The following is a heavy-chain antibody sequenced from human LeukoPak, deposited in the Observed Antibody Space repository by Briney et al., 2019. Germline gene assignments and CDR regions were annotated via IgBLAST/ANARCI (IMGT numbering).Heavy chain of an antibody. CDR1: GGSISSSSYY. CDR2: IYYSGTT. D-gene: IGHD4-17*01. CDR3: ARPLDIRRGNYGDYLDY. J-gene: IGHJ4*02. Sequence: PSETLSLTCTVSGGSISSSSYYWDWIRQPPGKGLEWIGSIYYSGTTYYNPSLKSRVTISVDTSKNQFSLKLSSVTAADTAVYYCARPLDIRRGNYGDYLDYWGQGTLVTVSS. V-gene: IGHV4-39*01.